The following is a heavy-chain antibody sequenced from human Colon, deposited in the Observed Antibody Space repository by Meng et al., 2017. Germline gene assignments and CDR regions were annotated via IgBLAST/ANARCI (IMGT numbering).Heavy chain of an antibody. CDR2: ISNNGGST. V-gene: IGHV3-64*01. D-gene: IGHD6-13*01. CDR3: ARNGIVAAVFNWFDS. J-gene: IGHJ5*01. CDR1: GLIFSSYG. Sequence: GGSLRLSCAASGLIFSSYGMNWVRQAPGKGLEDVSGISNNGGSTYYAKSVKGRFTISRDNSKNTLYLQMGSLRAEDTAVYYCARNGIVAAVFNWFDSWGQGTLVTVSS.